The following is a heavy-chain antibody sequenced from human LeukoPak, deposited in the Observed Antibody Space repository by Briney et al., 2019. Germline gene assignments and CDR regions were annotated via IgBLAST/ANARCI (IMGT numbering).Heavy chain of an antibody. Sequence: GRSLRLSCAASGFTFDDYAMHWVRQAPGKGLGWVSGISWNSGSIGYADSVKGRFTISRDNAKNSLYLQMNSLRAEDMALYYCAKTKSPFLPQEAFDIWGQGTMVTVSS. D-gene: IGHD3-3*01. CDR2: ISWNSGSI. CDR3: AKTKSPFLPQEAFDI. CDR1: GFTFDDYA. V-gene: IGHV3-9*03. J-gene: IGHJ3*02.